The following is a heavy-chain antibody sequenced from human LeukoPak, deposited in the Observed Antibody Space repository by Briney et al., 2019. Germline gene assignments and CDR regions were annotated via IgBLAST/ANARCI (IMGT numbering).Heavy chain of an antibody. CDR3: ARDGYNPYYYYYYGMDV. Sequence: SETLSLTCTVSGGSISSYYWSWIRQPPGKGLEWIGYIYYSGSTNYNPSLKSRVTISVDTSKNQFSLKLSSVTAADTAVYYCARDGYNPYYYYYYGMDVWGQGTTDTVSS. V-gene: IGHV4-59*01. J-gene: IGHJ6*02. D-gene: IGHD5-24*01. CDR1: GGSISSYY. CDR2: IYYSGST.